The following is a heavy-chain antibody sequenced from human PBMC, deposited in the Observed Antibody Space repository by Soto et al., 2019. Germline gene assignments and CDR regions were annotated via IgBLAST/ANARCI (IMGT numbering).Heavy chain of an antibody. D-gene: IGHD6-19*01. Sequence: GGSLRLSCAASGFTFSSYGMHWVRQAPGKGLEWVAVISYDGSNKYYADSVKGRFTISRDNSKNTLYLQMNSLRAEDTAVYYCAKGRNQRYSSGWYYFDYWGQGTLVTVSS. J-gene: IGHJ4*02. V-gene: IGHV3-30*18. CDR3: AKGRNQRYSSGWYYFDY. CDR1: GFTFSSYG. CDR2: ISYDGSNK.